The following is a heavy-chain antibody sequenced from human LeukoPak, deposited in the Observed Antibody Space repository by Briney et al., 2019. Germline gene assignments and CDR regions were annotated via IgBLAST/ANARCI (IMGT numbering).Heavy chain of an antibody. CDR3: SKERSRYFDL. CDR2: ITWDGGYT. V-gene: IGHV3-43*01. Sequence: PGGSLRLSCAPSGFTFDDYTMHWVRQAPGKGLEWVSLITWDGGYTYYADSVKGRFTISRDNSKNSLYLQMNSLRTEDTALYYCSKERSRYFDLWGRGTLVTVSS. CDR1: GFTFDDYT. J-gene: IGHJ2*01. D-gene: IGHD4-17*01.